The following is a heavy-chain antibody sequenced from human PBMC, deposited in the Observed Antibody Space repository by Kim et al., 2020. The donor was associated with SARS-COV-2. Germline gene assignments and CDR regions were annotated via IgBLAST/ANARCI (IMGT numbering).Heavy chain of an antibody. D-gene: IGHD3-10*01. J-gene: IGHJ5*02. V-gene: IGHV4-34*13. CDR3: ARGLGGSGSYGYWFDP. Sequence: SLKSRVTISVDTSKNQFSLKLSSVTAADTAVYYCARGLGGSGSYGYWFDPWGQGTLVTVSS.